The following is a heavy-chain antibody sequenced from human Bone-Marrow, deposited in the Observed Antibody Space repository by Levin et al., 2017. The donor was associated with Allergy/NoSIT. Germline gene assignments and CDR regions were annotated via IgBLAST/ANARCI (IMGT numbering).Heavy chain of an antibody. CDR1: GFAFNSYA. J-gene: IGHJ4*02. V-gene: IGHV3-23*01. Sequence: GASVKVSCAASGFAFNSYAMSWVRQSPEKGLEWVSSIDGGGGITVYADCVRGRFTISRDNSRSTLYLQMNSLRAEDTAVYYSAKVNLLKYDSSGSDYWGQGNLVTVSS. CDR2: IDGGGGIT. D-gene: IGHD3-22*01. CDR3: AKVNLLKYDSSGSDY.